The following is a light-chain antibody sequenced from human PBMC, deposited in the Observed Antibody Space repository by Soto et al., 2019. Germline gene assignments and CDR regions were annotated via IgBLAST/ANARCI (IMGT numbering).Light chain of an antibody. Sequence: EIVLTQSPGTLSLSPGERATLSCRASQSVSSSFLAWYQQKPGQAPRLLIYGASSRATGIPDRFSGSGSGKDFTLTISRLEPDDVAVYYWQQYGSSPRTFGQGTKVEIK. V-gene: IGKV3-20*01. CDR2: GAS. CDR1: QSVSSSF. J-gene: IGKJ1*01. CDR3: QQYGSSPRT.